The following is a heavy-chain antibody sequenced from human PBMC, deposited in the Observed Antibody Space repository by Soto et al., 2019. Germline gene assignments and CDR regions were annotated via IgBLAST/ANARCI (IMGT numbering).Heavy chain of an antibody. D-gene: IGHD5-12*01. CDR2: IYHSGST. J-gene: IGHJ6*02. CDR3: ARVWIYGMDV. V-gene: IGHV4-30-2*01. Sequence: SETLSLTCAVPGGSISSGGYSWSWIRQPPGKGLEWIGYIYHSGSTYYNPSLKSRVTISVDRSKNQFSLKLSSVTAADTAVYYCARVWIYGMDVWGQGTTVTVSS. CDR1: GGSISSGGYS.